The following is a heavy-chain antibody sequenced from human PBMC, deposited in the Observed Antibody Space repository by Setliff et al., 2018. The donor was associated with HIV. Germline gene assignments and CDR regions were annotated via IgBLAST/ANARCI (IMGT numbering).Heavy chain of an antibody. D-gene: IGHD2-15*01. CDR3: ASEKVAWTVSDSFFEF. CDR2: VHYSGNT. J-gene: IGHJ4*02. V-gene: IGHV4-59*01. Sequence: KASETLSLTCSVSGVSMTNNYWTWIRQSPGKGLEWTGYVHYSGNTRYNPSLKSRVTISVDTSKNKFSLKLSSVTAADTAVYYCASEKVAWTVSDSFFEFWGQGVPVTVSS. CDR1: GVSMTNNY.